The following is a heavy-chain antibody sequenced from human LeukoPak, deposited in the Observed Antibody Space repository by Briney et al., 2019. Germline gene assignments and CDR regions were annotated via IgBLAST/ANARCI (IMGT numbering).Heavy chain of an antibody. CDR2: TYYGGTT. Sequence: SETLSLTCSVSGASFTGTYWSWVRQTPGKGLEWIAYTYYGGTTEYNPSLKSRATISVDTSKNQFSLDLRSVTAADTAVYFCARLGLYDGYTHDYWGQGTLVTVSS. V-gene: IGHV4-59*08. CDR3: ARLGLYDGYTHDY. D-gene: IGHD5-24*01. CDR1: GASFTGTY. J-gene: IGHJ4*02.